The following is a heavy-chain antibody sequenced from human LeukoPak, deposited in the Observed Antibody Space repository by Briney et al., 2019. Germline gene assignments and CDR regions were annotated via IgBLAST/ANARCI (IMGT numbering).Heavy chain of an antibody. CDR2: IIPILGIA. V-gene: IGHV1-69*04. D-gene: IGHD5-24*01. J-gene: IGHJ5*02. Sequence: SVKVSCKASGGTFSSYAISWVRQAPGQGLEWMGRIIPILGIANYAQKFQGRVTITADRSTSTAYMELSSLRSEDTAVYYCARGRDGYNYGSQGFPFDPWGQGTLVTVSS. CDR3: ARGRDGYNYGSQGFPFDP. CDR1: GGTFSSYA.